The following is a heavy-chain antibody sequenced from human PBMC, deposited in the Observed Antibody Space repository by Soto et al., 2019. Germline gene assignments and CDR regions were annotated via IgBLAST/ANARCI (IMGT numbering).Heavy chain of an antibody. CDR2: ISYSGST. J-gene: IGHJ4*02. CDR1: GGSISSGGYY. D-gene: IGHD3-3*01. Sequence: QVQLQESGPGLVKPSQTLSLTCTVSGGSISSGGYYWSWIRQPPGKGLEWIGYISYSGSTYYNPYRQSVVTISVEKSRIKISRKMSFVMCAERAVYCSAGGITIFGVAQGTDYWGQGTLVTVSS. V-gene: IGHV4-30-4*01. CDR3: AGGITIFGVAQGTDY.